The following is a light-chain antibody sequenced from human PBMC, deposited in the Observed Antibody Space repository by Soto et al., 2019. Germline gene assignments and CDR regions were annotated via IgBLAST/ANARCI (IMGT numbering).Light chain of an antibody. V-gene: IGKV1-39*01. Sequence: DIQMTQSPSSLSASVGDRVSVTCRASQSISTFLNWYQQRPGEAPKLLIYAASSLQSGVPSRFSVSGSGADFTLNIGSLQPEDFATYYCQQSYTTPRTCGQGTKVEVK. CDR3: QQSYTTPRT. CDR2: AAS. J-gene: IGKJ1*01. CDR1: QSISTF.